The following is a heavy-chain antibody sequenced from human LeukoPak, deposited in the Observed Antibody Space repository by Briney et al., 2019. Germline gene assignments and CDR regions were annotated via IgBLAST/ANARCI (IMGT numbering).Heavy chain of an antibody. CDR1: GGSFSSYY. CDR3: ARDLPGGSGSYQYNWFDP. Sequence: PSETLSLTCAVYGGSFSSYYWGWIRQPPGKGLEWIGSIYYSGSTYYNPSLKSRVTISVDTSKNQFSLKLSSVTAADTAVYYCARDLPGGSGSYQYNWFDPWGQGTLVTVSS. V-gene: IGHV4-39*07. J-gene: IGHJ5*02. D-gene: IGHD3-10*01. CDR2: IYYSGST.